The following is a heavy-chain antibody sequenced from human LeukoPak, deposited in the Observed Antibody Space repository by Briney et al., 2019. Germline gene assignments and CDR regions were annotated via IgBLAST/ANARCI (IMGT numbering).Heavy chain of an antibody. V-gene: IGHV3-33*05. CDR2: ISYDGNNK. D-gene: IGHD1-14*01. Sequence: PGGSLRLSCVISGYTFTHYGFHWVRQAPGKALEWVSFISYDGNNKYEDSVKGRFTISRDNAKNSLYLQMNSLRAEDTALYYCARDRFLRRPEPADYWGQGTLVTVSS. CDR3: ARDRFLRRPEPADY. CDR1: GYTFTHYG. J-gene: IGHJ4*02.